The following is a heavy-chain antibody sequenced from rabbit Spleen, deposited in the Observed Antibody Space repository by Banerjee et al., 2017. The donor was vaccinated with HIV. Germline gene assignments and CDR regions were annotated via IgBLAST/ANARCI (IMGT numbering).Heavy chain of an antibody. CDR1: GFTISSNYW. CDR3: ARDRGSGWGDAFDP. D-gene: IGHD4-1*01. CDR2: IDPIFGTT. V-gene: IGHV1S43*01. J-gene: IGHJ2*01. Sequence: QEQLLESGGGLVQPEGSRTLTCKASGFTISSNYWMNWVRQAPGKGQEWIGYIDPIFGTTSSASWVNGRVTISSDNAQNTVDLQMNSLTAADTATYFCARDRGSGWGDAFDPWGQGTLVTVS.